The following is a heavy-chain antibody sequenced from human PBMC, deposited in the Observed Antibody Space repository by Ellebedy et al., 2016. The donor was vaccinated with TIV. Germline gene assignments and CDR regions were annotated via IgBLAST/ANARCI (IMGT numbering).Heavy chain of an antibody. CDR3: ARTPITIVDYYYYGMDV. CDR1: GGTFSSYA. Sequence: ASVKVSCXASGGTFSSYAISWVRQAPGQGLEWMGWINPNSGGTNYAQKFQGWVTMTRDTSISTAYMELSRLRSDDTAVYYCARTPITIVDYYYYGMDVWGQGTTVTVSS. CDR2: INPNSGGT. J-gene: IGHJ6*02. V-gene: IGHV1-2*04. D-gene: IGHD1-26*01.